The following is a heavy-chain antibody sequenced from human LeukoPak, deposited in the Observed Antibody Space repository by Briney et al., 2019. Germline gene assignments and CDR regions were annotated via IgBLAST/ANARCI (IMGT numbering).Heavy chain of an antibody. D-gene: IGHD6-19*01. CDR3: AKDSSGFVY. CDR2: IYYSGST. CDR1: GGSISGYF. Sequence: SDTLSLTCTVSGGSISGYFWSWIRQPPGKGLEWIGYIYYSGSTNYNPSLKSRVTISVDTSKNQFSLKLSSVTAADTAVYYCAKDSSGFVYWGQGTLVTVSS. J-gene: IGHJ4*02. V-gene: IGHV4-59*01.